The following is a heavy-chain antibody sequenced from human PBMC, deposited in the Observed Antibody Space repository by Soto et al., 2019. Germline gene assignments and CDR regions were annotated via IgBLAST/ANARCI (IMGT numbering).Heavy chain of an antibody. Sequence: PSETLSLTCTVSGGSISSGGYYWSWIRQHPGKGLEWIGYIYYSGSTYYNPSLKSRVTISVDTSKNQFSLKLSSVTAADTAVYYCARGTYYYDSSGYWPYYYYGMDVWGQGTTVTVSS. CDR2: IYYSGST. CDR1: GGSISSGGYY. J-gene: IGHJ6*02. D-gene: IGHD3-22*01. CDR3: ARGTYYYDSSGYWPYYYYGMDV. V-gene: IGHV4-31*03.